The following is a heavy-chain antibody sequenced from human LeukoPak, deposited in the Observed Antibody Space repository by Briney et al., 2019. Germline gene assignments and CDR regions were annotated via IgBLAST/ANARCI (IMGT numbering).Heavy chain of an antibody. D-gene: IGHD6-19*01. CDR1: GFTFSSYG. V-gene: IGHV3-30*02. J-gene: IGHJ3*02. Sequence: GGSLRLSCAASGFTFSSYGMHWVRQAPGKGLEWVAFIRYDGSNKYYADSVKGRFTISRDNSKNTLYLQMNGLRAEDTAVYYCAKTGYSSLGAFDIWGQGTMVTVSS. CDR2: IRYDGSNK. CDR3: AKTGYSSLGAFDI.